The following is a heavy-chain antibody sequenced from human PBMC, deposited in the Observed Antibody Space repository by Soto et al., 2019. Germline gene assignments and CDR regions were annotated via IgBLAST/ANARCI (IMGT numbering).Heavy chain of an antibody. J-gene: IGHJ3*02. V-gene: IGHV3-23*01. CDR2: ISAIVSSA. CDR3: AKDAGLPNFVGFIHAFDI. D-gene: IGHD3-3*01. CDR1: GFTFSNFS. Sequence: PGGSLRLSCAASGFTFSNFSISWVRQAPGKGLEWVSTISAIVSSAFYADSVRGRFTISRDNSNNTLYLQMNSLTAEDTAVYYCAKDAGLPNFVGFIHAFDILGHGT.